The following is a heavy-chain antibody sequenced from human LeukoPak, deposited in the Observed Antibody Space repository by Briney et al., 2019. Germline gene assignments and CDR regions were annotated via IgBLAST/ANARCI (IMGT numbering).Heavy chain of an antibody. CDR3: ARSRGNYDFWSGYYFHYYYMDV. J-gene: IGHJ6*03. CDR1: GGSISSYY. V-gene: IGHV4-4*07. Sequence: SETLSLTCTVSGGSISSYYWSWIRQPAGRGLEWIGRIYTSGSTNYNPSLKSRVTMSVDTSKNQFSLKLSSVTAAGTAVYYCARSRGNYDFWSGYYFHYYYMDVWGKGTTVTVSS. CDR2: IYTSGST. D-gene: IGHD3-3*01.